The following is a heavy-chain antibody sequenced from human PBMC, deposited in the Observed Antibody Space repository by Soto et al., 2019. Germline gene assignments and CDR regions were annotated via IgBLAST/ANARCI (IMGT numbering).Heavy chain of an antibody. J-gene: IGHJ6*02. D-gene: IGHD3-22*01. CDR1: GFTFRSYA. Sequence: WGSLRLSCAAAGFTFRSYAMHWVRQAPGKGLEWVEVISYDGSNKYYADSVKGRFTISRDNSKNTLYLQMNSLRAEDTAVYYCARSYDSSGYSWIGRVWYYYYGMDVWGQGTTVTVSS. V-gene: IGHV3-30-3*01. CDR3: ARSYDSSGYSWIGRVWYYYYGMDV. CDR2: ISYDGSNK.